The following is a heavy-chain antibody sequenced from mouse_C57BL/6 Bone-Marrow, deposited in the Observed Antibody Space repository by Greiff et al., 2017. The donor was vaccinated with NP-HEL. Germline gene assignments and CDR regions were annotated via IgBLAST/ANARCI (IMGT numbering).Heavy chain of an antibody. V-gene: IGHV1-39*01. Sequence: VQLKESGPELVKPGASVKISCKASGYSFTDYNMNWVKQSNGKSLEWIGVINPNYGTTSYNQKFKGKATLTVDQSSSTAYMQLNSLTSEDSAVYYCARDYYYGRENWFAYWGQGTLVTVSA. J-gene: IGHJ3*01. D-gene: IGHD1-1*01. CDR2: INPNYGTT. CDR1: GYSFTDYN. CDR3: ARDYYYGRENWFAY.